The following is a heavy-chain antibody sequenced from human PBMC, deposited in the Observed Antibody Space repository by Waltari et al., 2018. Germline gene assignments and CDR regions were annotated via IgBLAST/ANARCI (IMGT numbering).Heavy chain of an antibody. V-gene: IGHV4-34*01. Sequence: QVQLQQWGAGLLKPSETLSLNSAVHGGSFSGYYWSWLRQPPGKGLEWSGEINHSGSTDYNPSLKSRVTISVDTTKNQFSLKLSSVTAADTAVYYCARFRGNHGRYFDLWGRGTLVTVSS. CDR3: ARFRGNHGRYFDL. D-gene: IGHD1-1*01. CDR2: INHSGST. J-gene: IGHJ2*01. CDR1: GGSFSGYY.